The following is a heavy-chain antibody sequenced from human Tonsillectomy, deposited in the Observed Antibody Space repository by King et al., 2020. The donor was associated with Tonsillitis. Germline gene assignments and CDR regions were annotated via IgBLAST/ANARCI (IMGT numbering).Heavy chain of an antibody. CDR3: AKMFDIVLMAYAFEY. D-gene: IGHD2-8*01. CDR2: ICGSGSTT. J-gene: IGHJ4*02. CDR1: GFTFSNYV. Sequence: VQLVESGGGLVQPGGSLRLSCAASGFTFSNYVMSWVRQAPGKGLEWVAGICGSGSTTYYADSVRGRLTISRDNSKNTLYLQMNSLRAEDTAVYYCAKMFDIVLMAYAFEYWGQGTLVTVSS. V-gene: IGHV3-23*04.